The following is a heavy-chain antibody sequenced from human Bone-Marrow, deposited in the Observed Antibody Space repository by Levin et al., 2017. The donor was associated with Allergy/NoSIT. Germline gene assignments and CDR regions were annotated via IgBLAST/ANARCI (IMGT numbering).Heavy chain of an antibody. CDR1: GFTFDDYA. V-gene: IGHV3-9*01. J-gene: IGHJ4*02. CDR3: TKGQWTSSVDYFDF. CDR2: ITWNSGRM. D-gene: IGHD2-2*01. Sequence: PGESLKISCVVSGFTFDDYAMHWVRQVPGKGLEWVSGITWNSGRMGYADSVKGRFTISRDNAKNSLYLQMNSLRGEDTALYYCTKGQWTSSVDYFDFWGQGTLVTVSS.